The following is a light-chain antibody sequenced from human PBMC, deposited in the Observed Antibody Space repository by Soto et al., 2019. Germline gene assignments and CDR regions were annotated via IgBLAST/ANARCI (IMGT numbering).Light chain of an antibody. J-gene: IGKJ1*01. CDR2: AIS. CDR1: QSVTSNY. CDR3: QQHSHSPWT. Sequence: EIVLTQSPGTLSLSPGESAALSCRASQSVTSNYLVWYRQKPGQAPRLLIYAISSRAAGIPDRFNGCGSGTDFTLTITRREPEDSAVYYCQQHSHSPWTFGQGTRVEV. V-gene: IGKV3D-20*02.